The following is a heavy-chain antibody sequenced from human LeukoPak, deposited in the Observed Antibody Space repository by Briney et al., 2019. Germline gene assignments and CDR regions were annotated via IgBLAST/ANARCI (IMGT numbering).Heavy chain of an antibody. CDR3: AGKGYCSSTSCHSDTYYYYMDV. CDR2: IYSGGST. D-gene: IGHD2-2*01. CDR1: GFTVSSNY. Sequence: GGSLRLSCAAPGFTVSSNYMSWVRQAPGKGLEWVSVIYSGGSTYYADSVKGRFTISRDNSKNTLYLQMNSLRAEDTAVYYCAGKGYCSSTSCHSDTYYYYMDVWGKGTTVTVSS. V-gene: IGHV3-53*01. J-gene: IGHJ6*03.